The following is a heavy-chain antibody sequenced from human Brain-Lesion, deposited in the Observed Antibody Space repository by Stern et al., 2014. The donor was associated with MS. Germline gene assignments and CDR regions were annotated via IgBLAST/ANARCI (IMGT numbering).Heavy chain of an antibody. CDR1: GYIFTGYY. J-gene: IGHJ6*02. Sequence: HVQLVHSGAEVKKPGASVKVSCKTSGYIFTGYYIHWVRQAPGQGLEWIAWINPNTGGTKYAQKFQGRVTMSTDTTLRTAYGELSSLTSDDTAVYYCARAQRGITIFGVVTDYYYLGMDVWGQGTTVTVSS. CDR2: INPNTGGT. V-gene: IGHV1-2*02. CDR3: ARAQRGITIFGVVTDYYYLGMDV. D-gene: IGHD3-3*01.